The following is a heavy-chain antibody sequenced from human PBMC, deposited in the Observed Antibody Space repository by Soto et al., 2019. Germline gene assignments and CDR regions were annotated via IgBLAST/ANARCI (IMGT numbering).Heavy chain of an antibody. J-gene: IGHJ3*01. CDR2: MGYIGFT. Sequence: QVQLQESGPGLVKPSETLSLTCTISGGPMNNYYCSWFRQPRGQGLEWSGYMGYIGFTRYNPSLRGRVDISLDAVKNQFSPNTSSVTAADTALYYCARQGFGELHGVVGVWGQGITVT. CDR1: GGPMNNYY. D-gene: IGHD3-10*01. CDR3: ARQGFGELHGVVGV. V-gene: IGHV4-59*08.